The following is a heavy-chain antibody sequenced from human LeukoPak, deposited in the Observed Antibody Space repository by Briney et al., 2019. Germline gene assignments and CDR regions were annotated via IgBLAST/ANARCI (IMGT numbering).Heavy chain of an antibody. CDR2: IKSKTDGGTT. J-gene: IGHJ4*02. D-gene: IGHD3-22*01. Sequence: PGGSLRLSCAASGXTFSNAWVSWVRQAPGKGREWVGRIKSKTDGGTTDYAAPVKGRFTISRDDSKNTLYLQMNSLKTEDTAVYYCTTGVIQYYYDSSGYLYWGQGTLVTVSS. CDR1: GXTFSNAW. CDR3: TTGVIQYYYDSSGYLY. V-gene: IGHV3-15*01.